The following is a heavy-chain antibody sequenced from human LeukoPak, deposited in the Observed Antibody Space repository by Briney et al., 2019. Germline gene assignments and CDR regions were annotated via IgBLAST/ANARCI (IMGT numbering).Heavy chain of an antibody. CDR2: ISYDGNNR. Sequence: GGSLRLSCAASGFSFNMFPMHWVRQAPGRGLECVAVISYDGNNRYYADSVNGRFTISRDNSKNTLFLQMNSLRTEDTAIYHCARGGNWGYFDYWGQGTLVTVSS. V-gene: IGHV3-30*04. CDR3: ARGGNWGYFDY. CDR1: GFSFNMFP. J-gene: IGHJ4*02. D-gene: IGHD7-27*01.